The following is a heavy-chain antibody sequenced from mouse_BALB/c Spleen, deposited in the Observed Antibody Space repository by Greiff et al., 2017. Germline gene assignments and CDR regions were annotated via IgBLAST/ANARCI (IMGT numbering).Heavy chain of an antibody. CDR3: ARYGNWGDY. CDR2: ISYSGST. J-gene: IGHJ2*01. CDR1: GYSITSDYA. V-gene: IGHV3-2*02. Sequence: EVQGVESGPGLVKPSQSLSLTCTVTGYSITSDYAWNWIRQFPGNKLEWMGYISYSGSTSYNPSLKSRISITRDTSKNQFFLQLNSVTTEDTATYYCARYGNWGDYWGQGTTLTVSS. D-gene: IGHD2-1*01.